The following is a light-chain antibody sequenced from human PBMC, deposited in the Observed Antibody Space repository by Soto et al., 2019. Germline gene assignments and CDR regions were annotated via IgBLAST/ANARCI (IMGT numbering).Light chain of an antibody. CDR3: QQYNSLWT. V-gene: IGKV1-5*03. J-gene: IGKJ1*01. CDR1: QSISSW. Sequence: DIQMTQSPSTLSASVGDRVTITCRASQSISSWLAWYQQKPGKAPKLLIYKASSLQSGVPSRFSGSGPGTHFTLTISSLQPDDFATYYCQQYNSLWTCGQGTKVEIK. CDR2: KAS.